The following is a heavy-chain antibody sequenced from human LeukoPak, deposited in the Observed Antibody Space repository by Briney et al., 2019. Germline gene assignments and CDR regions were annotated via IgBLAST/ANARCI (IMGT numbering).Heavy chain of an antibody. V-gene: IGHV4-59*12. CDR3: AREAPYYYDSSGYYVSSYYFDY. CDR1: GGSISSYY. Sequence: SETLSLTCTVSGGSISSYYWSWIRQPPGKGLEWIGYIYYSGSTNYNPSLKSRVTISVDTSKNQFSLKLSSVTAADTAVYYCAREAPYYYDSSGYYVSSYYFDYWGQGTLVTVSS. CDR2: IYYSGST. J-gene: IGHJ4*02. D-gene: IGHD3-22*01.